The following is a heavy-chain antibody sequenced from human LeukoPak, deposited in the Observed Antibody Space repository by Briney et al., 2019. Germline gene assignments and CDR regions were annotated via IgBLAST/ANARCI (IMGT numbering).Heavy chain of an antibody. V-gene: IGHV1-8*01. CDR3: ARGPPNWGYDY. J-gene: IGHJ4*02. CDR2: MSPNSGDT. D-gene: IGHD7-27*01. Sequence: ASVKVSCKASGYTFTSYDFNWVRQATGQRPEWMGWMSPNSGDTGYAQKFQDRVTMTRNTSISTAYMGLSSLRPDDTAVYYCARGPPNWGYDYWGPGTLVTVSS. CDR1: GYTFTSYD.